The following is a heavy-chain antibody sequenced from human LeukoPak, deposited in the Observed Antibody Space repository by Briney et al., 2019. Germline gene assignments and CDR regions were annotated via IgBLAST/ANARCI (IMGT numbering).Heavy chain of an antibody. CDR3: ARDLLVGAYYYDSSGYPEAFDI. V-gene: IGHV3-21*01. CDR1: GFTFSSYS. CDR2: ISSSSYI. Sequence: PGGSLRLSCAASGFTFSSYSMNWVRQAPGKGLEWVSSISSSSYIYYADSVKGRFTISRDNAKNSLYLQMNSLRAEDTAVYYCARDLLVGAYYYDSSGYPEAFDIWGQGTMVTVSS. D-gene: IGHD3-22*01. J-gene: IGHJ3*02.